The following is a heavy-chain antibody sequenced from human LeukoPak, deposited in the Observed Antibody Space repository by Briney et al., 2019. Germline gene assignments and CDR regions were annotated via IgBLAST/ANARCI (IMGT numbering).Heavy chain of an antibody. Sequence: ASVKVSCKASGYTFTSYGISWVPQAPGQGLEWMGWISAYNGNTNYAQKLQGRVTMTTDTTTRTAYMELRSLRSDDTAVYYCARDLPSYYDFWSGYLRAFDIWGQGTMVTVSS. CDR1: GYTFTSYG. D-gene: IGHD3-3*01. CDR3: ARDLPSYYDFWSGYLRAFDI. CDR2: ISAYNGNT. J-gene: IGHJ3*02. V-gene: IGHV1-18*01.